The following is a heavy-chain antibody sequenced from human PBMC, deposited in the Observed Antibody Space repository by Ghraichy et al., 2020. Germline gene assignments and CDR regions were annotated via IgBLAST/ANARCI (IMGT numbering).Heavy chain of an antibody. Sequence: GSLRLSCTVSGGSIRSRFWSWIRQSPGKGLEWIGYISHSGSTNYNPSLKSRVSISLDTSKNQFSLKVRSVTAADTAVYYCARDRSGTYFSFEYWGQGTLVTVSS. CDR1: GGSIRSRF. V-gene: IGHV4-59*11. CDR2: ISHSGST. CDR3: ARDRSGTYFSFEY. D-gene: IGHD1-26*01. J-gene: IGHJ4*02.